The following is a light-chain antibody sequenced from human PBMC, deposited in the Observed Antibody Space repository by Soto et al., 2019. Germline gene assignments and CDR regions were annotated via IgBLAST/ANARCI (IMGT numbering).Light chain of an antibody. CDR3: QQYNSYSRT. CDR1: QSISSW. J-gene: IGKJ2*01. V-gene: IGKV1-5*03. CDR2: KAS. Sequence: DIQMTQSPSALSASVGDRVTITCRARQSISSWLAWYQQKPGRAPKLLIYKASSLESGVPSRFSGSGSGIEFTLTISSLQPDDFATYYCQQYNSYSRTFGQGTKLEIK.